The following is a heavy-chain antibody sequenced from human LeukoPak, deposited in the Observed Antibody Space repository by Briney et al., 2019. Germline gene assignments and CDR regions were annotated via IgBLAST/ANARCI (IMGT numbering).Heavy chain of an antibody. D-gene: IGHD1-26*01. V-gene: IGHV3-21*01. CDR3: AKDQGSGGYAAAQNSGVSFDY. J-gene: IGHJ4*02. CDR1: GFTLSSYS. CDR2: ISSISSYI. Sequence: PGGSLRLSCAASGFTLSSYSMNWVRQAPGQGLELVSSISSISSYIHSADSVRGRFTISTDNATNSLYLQMNSLRTEDTAVYYWAKDQGSGGYAAAQNSGVSFDYWGQGTLVTVSS.